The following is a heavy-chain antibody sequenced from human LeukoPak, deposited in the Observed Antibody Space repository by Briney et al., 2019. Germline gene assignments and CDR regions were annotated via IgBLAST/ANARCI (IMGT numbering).Heavy chain of an antibody. CDR1: GYTFTSYD. Sequence: ASVKVSCKASGYTFTSYDINWVRQATGQGLEWMGWMNPNSGNTGYAQKFQGRVIMTRNTSISTAYMELSSLRSEDTAVYYCARVGLRYCSSTSCRDFDYWGQGTLVTVSS. V-gene: IGHV1-8*01. J-gene: IGHJ4*02. CDR3: ARVGLRYCSSTSCRDFDY. D-gene: IGHD2-2*01. CDR2: MNPNSGNT.